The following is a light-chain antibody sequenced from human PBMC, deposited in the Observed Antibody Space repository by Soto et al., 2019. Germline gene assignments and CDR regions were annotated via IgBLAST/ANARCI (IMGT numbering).Light chain of an antibody. Sequence: QSALTQPPSASGSPGXSVTISCTGTSSDVGGYNYVSWYQQHPGKAPKLMIYXVSKRPSGVPDRFSGSKSGNTASLTVSGLQAEDEADYYCSSYAGSKGVFGTGTKLTVL. V-gene: IGLV2-8*01. CDR3: SSYAGSKGV. J-gene: IGLJ1*01. CDR2: XVS. CDR1: SSDVGGYNY.